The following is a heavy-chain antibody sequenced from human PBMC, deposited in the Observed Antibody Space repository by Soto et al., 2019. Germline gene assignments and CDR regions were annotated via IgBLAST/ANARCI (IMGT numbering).Heavy chain of an antibody. CDR2: LSRGGGTT. Sequence: EAQLLESGGDWAQPGGSLRLSCAASGFTFSSHGMIWVRQVPGKGLEWIAGLSRGGGTTYYAESVKGRFTISRDNSKNILDLIMNSLKVEDTALYYCAKDGQFRTDGFDVWGQGTMVTVSS. V-gene: IGHV3-23*01. D-gene: IGHD1-1*01. CDR3: AKDGQFRTDGFDV. J-gene: IGHJ3*01. CDR1: GFTFSSHG.